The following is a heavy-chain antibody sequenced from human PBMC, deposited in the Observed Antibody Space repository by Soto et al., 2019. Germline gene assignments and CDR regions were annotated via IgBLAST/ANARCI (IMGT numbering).Heavy chain of an antibody. CDR1: GGTFSSYA. Sequence: GASFTVSCKSSGGTFSSYATSWVRQAPGHWLEWMGGIILFFGTANYAQKFQGRDTINAYKSTRRAYVELGSLGYEDTAVYYCARGMVTQARDDSRSSRYYYYGMDVWGQGTTVTVSS. J-gene: IGHJ6*02. V-gene: IGHV1-69*06. CDR3: ARGMVTQARDDSRSSRYYYYGMDV. D-gene: IGHD6-6*01. CDR2: IILFFGTA.